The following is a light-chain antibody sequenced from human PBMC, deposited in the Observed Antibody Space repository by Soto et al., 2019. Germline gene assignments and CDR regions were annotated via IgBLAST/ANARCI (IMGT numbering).Light chain of an antibody. Sequence: QSVLTQPASVSGSPGQSITISCTGTSSDVGYYNYVSWYQQHPGNAPKLIICEVSNRPAGVSNRFSGSKSGNTASLTISGLQAEDEADYYCSSYTSSSTLDVFGIGTKLTVL. CDR1: SSDVGYYNY. J-gene: IGLJ1*01. V-gene: IGLV2-14*01. CDR2: EVS. CDR3: SSYTSSSTLDV.